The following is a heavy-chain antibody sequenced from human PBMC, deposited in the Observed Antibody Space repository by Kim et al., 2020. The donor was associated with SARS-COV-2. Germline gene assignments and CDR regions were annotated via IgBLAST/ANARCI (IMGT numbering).Heavy chain of an antibody. CDR3: AKDSRYYDFWSGPGSYYGMDV. J-gene: IGHJ6*02. V-gene: IGHV3-33*06. CDR2: IWYDGSNK. D-gene: IGHD3-3*01. Sequence: GGSLRLSCAASGFTFSSYGMHWVRQAPGKGLEWVAVIWYDGSNKYYADSVKGRFTISRDNSKNTLYLQMNSLRAEDTAVYYCAKDSRYYDFWSGPGSYYGMDVWGQGTTVTVSS. CDR1: GFTFSSYG.